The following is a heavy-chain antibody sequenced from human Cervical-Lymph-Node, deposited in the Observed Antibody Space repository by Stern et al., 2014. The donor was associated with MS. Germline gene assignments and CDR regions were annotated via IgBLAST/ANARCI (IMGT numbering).Heavy chain of an antibody. CDR3: ARASRGYTYGYRDY. V-gene: IGHV4-4*02. D-gene: IGHD5-18*01. J-gene: IGHJ4*02. CDR1: GGSISTNNW. Sequence: QVQLQESGPGLVKPSGTLSLTCAVSGGSISTNNWWSWVRQPPEKGLEWSGEIYHSGSTNSNPSLRSRVPKSVDKSKNQFSRKLSSVTAADTAVYYCARASRGYTYGYRDYWGQGTLVTVSS. CDR2: IYHSGST.